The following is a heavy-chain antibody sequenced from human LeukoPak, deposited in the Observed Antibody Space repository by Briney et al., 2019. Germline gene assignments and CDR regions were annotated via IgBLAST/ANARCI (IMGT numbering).Heavy chain of an antibody. CDR3: ARGGGCLYSSSCVYYYTYMDV. CDR1: GYTFTGYS. D-gene: IGHD6-13*01. J-gene: IGHJ6*03. CDR2: INPNSGGT. V-gene: IGHV1-2*02. Sequence: ASVKVSCNSSGYTFTGYSMHWVRQAPGQGLEWMGWINPNSGGTNYAQKFQGRVTMTRDTSISTAYMELSRLRSDDTAVYYCARGGGCLYSSSCVYYYTYMDVWGKGTTVTVSS.